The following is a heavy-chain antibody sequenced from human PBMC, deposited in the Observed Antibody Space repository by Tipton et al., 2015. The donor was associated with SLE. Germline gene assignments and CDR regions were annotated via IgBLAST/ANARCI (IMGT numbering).Heavy chain of an antibody. CDR1: GGSISTYY. J-gene: IGHJ3*02. D-gene: IGHD6-13*01. CDR2: ISYSGST. CDR3: ARVVYSVSDAFEI. V-gene: IGHV4-59*01. Sequence: TLSLTCTVSGGSISTYYWSWIRQPPGKGLEWIGYISYSGSTHYSPSLKSRVTISLDTSKNQFSLRLSSVTAADTAVYYCARVVYSVSDAFEIWGQGTLVTVSS.